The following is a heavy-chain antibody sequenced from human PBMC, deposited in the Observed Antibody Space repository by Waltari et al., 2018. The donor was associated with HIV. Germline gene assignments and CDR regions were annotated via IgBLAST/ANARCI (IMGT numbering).Heavy chain of an antibody. J-gene: IGHJ4*02. Sequence: QEQLVQSGAEVKKPGASVKVSCKASGYTFTDYYMHWVRQAPGQGLEWMGRINPKSGGTNYAQKFQGRVTMTRETSISTAYMELSSLRSDDTAVYYCALYCSGGNCFFDYWGQGTLVTVSS. CDR2: INPKSGGT. D-gene: IGHD2-15*01. CDR3: ALYCSGGNCFFDY. CDR1: GYTFTDYY. V-gene: IGHV1-2*02.